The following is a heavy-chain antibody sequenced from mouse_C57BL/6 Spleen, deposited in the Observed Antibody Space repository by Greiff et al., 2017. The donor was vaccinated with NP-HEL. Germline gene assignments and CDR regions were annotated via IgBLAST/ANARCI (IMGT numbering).Heavy chain of an antibody. D-gene: IGHD1-1*01. J-gene: IGHJ4*01. CDR3: ARGDYYGSSPNYYAMDY. CDR1: GFNIKDYY. Sequence: EVKLQESGAELVKPGASVKLSCTASGFNIKDYYMHWVKQRTEQGLEWIGRIEPEDGETKYAPKFQGKATITADTSSNTAYLQLSSLTSEDTAVYYCARGDYYGSSPNYYAMDYWGQGTSVTVSS. CDR2: IEPEDGET. V-gene: IGHV14-2*01.